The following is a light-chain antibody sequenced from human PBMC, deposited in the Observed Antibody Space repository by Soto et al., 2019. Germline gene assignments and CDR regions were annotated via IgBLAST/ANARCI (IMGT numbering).Light chain of an antibody. J-gene: IGKJ3*01. CDR3: QQYGSSFT. V-gene: IGKV3-20*01. CDR1: QSVNNKY. Sequence: EIVMTQSPATLSVSPGERATPSCRASQSVNNKYLAWYQQKPGQAPRLLIYGESSRATGIPDRFSGSGSGADFTLTISSLQSEDSAVYYRQQYGSSFTFGPGTKVDIK. CDR2: GES.